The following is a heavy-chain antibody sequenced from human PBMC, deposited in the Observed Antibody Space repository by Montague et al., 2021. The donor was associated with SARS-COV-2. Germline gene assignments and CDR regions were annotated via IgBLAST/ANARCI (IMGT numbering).Heavy chain of an antibody. CDR3: ATLGYCSSTSCHDY. CDR1: GFTFSSYW. Sequence: SRRLSYAASGFTFSSYWMHLFRQAPGKGLVWVSRINIDGSSTSYADSVKGRFTISRDNAKNTLYLQMNSLRAEDTAVYYCATLGYCSSTSCHDYWGQGTLVTVSS. D-gene: IGHD2-2*01. CDR2: INIDGSST. J-gene: IGHJ4*02. V-gene: IGHV3-74*01.